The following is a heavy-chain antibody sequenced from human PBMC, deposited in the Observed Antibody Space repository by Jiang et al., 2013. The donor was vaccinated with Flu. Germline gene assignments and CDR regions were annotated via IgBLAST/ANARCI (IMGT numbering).Heavy chain of an antibody. Sequence: GAEVKKPGASVKVSCKASGYTFTSYAMHWVRQAPGQRLEWMGWINAGNGNTKYSQKFQGRVTITRDTSASTAYMELSSLRSEDTAVYYCARKGYSSGWLTSVVGWFDPWGQGTLVTVSS. CDR2: INAGNGNT. J-gene: IGHJ5*02. V-gene: IGHV1-3*01. D-gene: IGHD6-19*01. CDR1: GYTFTSYA. CDR3: ARKGYSSGWLTSVVGWFDP.